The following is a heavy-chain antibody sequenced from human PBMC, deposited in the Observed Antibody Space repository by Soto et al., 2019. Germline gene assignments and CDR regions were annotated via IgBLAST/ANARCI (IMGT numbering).Heavy chain of an antibody. V-gene: IGHV4-39*01. CDR3: ARQPRPTARSDRPRPLY. CDR2: IYYSGST. CDR1: GGSISSSSYY. D-gene: IGHD2-21*02. Sequence: SETLSLTCTVSGGSISSSSYYWGWIRQPPGKGLARIGRIYYSGSTYYNPSIKSRVTISVDTSKNQCSLKLSSVTAADTAVYYCARQPRPTARSDRPRPLYWGQGTLVTVSS. J-gene: IGHJ4*02.